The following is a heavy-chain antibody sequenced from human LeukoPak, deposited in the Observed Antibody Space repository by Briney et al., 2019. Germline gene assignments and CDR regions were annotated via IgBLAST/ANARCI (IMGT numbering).Heavy chain of an antibody. J-gene: IGHJ3*02. CDR1: GGSCSGYY. D-gene: IGHD4-23*01. CDR2: INHSGST. V-gene: IGHV4-34*01. Sequence: NPSETLSLTCAVYGGSCSGYYWSWIRQPPGKGLEWMGEINHSGSTNYNPSLKSRVTISVDTSKNKFSLKLSSVTDADRAVYYCARSNTTVGAFDIWGQGTMVTVSS. CDR3: ARSNTTVGAFDI.